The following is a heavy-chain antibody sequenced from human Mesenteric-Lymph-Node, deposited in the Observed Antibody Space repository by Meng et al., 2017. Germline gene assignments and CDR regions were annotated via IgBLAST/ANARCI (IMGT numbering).Heavy chain of an antibody. J-gene: IGHJ5*02. Sequence: QAQLVQSGSELQKPGAAVKVSCKASGYTLTTYAMNWVRQAPGPGLEWMGWINTNTGNPTYAQGFTGRFVFSLDTSVNMAYLQITSLKAEDTAVYYCVRGDWFDPWGQGTLVTVSS. CDR3: VRGDWFDP. V-gene: IGHV7-4-1*04. CDR2: INTNTGNP. CDR1: GYTLTTYA.